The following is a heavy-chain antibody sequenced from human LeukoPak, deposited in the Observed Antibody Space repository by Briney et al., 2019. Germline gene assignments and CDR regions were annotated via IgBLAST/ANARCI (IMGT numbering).Heavy chain of an antibody. CDR2: IYYSGST. CDR3: ARGWTGLWSA. Sequence: PSQTLSLTCSVSGGSINTGSYYWSWIRQPAGKGLEWIGYIYYSGSTNYNPSLKSRVTISVDTSNNQFSLKLSSVTAADTAVYYCARGWTGLWSAWGQGTLVTASS. V-gene: IGHV4-61*10. D-gene: IGHD5-18*01. CDR1: GGSINTGSYY. J-gene: IGHJ5*02.